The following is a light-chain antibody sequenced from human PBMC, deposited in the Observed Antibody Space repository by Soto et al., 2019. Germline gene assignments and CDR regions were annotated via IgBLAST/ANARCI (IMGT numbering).Light chain of an antibody. J-gene: IGLJ1*01. CDR3: QSYDSSLSLYV. CDR2: GNS. CDR1: SSNIGAGYD. V-gene: IGLV1-40*01. Sequence: QSVLTQPPSVSGAPLQRVTISCTGSSSNIGAGYDVHWYQQLPGTAPKLLIHGNSNRPSGVPDRFSGSKSGTSASLAITGLQAEDEADYYCQSYDSSLSLYVFGTGTKVTVL.